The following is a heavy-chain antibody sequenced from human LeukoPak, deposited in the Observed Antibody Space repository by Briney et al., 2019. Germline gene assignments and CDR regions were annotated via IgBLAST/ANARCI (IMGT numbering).Heavy chain of an antibody. D-gene: IGHD1-26*01. CDR2: INSDASTT. J-gene: IGHJ4*02. CDR3: ARGPWSGTYYGDY. Sequence: PGGSLRLSCAASGFIFSDYWMHWVRQAPGKGLVWVSRINSDASTTIYADSVKGRFTISRDNAKNTIYLQMNSLRAEDTAVYYCARGPWSGTYYGDYWGQGNLVTVSS. CDR1: GFIFSDYW. V-gene: IGHV3-74*01.